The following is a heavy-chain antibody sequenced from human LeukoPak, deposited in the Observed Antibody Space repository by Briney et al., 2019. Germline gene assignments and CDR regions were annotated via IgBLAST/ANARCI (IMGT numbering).Heavy chain of an antibody. V-gene: IGHV1-69*04. CDR3: ARGIAAAGMRSYFDY. Sequence: SVKVSCKASGGTFSSYAISWVRQAPGQGLEWMGRIIPILGIANYAQKFQGRVTITADESTSTAYMELSSLRSEDTAVYYCARGIAAAGMRSYFDYWGQGTLVTVSS. CDR2: IIPILGIA. J-gene: IGHJ4*02. CDR1: GGTFSSYA. D-gene: IGHD6-13*01.